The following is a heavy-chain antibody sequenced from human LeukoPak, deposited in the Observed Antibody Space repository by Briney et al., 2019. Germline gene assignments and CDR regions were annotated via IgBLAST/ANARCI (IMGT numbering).Heavy chain of an antibody. D-gene: IGHD3-9*01. J-gene: IGHJ4*02. CDR1: GYTFTSYA. CDR2: INAGNGNT. Sequence: ASVKVSCKASGYTFTSYAMHWVRQAPGQRLEGMGWINAGNGNTKYSQKFQGRVTITRDTSASTAYMELSSLRSEDTAVYYCAREGRYFDWLLFDYWGQGTLVTVSS. CDR3: AREGRYFDWLLFDY. V-gene: IGHV1-3*01.